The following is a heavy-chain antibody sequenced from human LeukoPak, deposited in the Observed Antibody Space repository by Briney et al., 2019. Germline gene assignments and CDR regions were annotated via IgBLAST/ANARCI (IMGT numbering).Heavy chain of an antibody. CDR2: INPKDGRT. CDR1: VYTFTGNY. Sequence: ASVKVSCRASVYTFTGNYIHWVRQAPAQGLEWVGWINPKDGRTNYAQSFQDRVTMTRDTSISTAYMDLSSLRSDDTAVYYCARVIGGSSGDFWGQGTLVTVSS. D-gene: IGHD2-15*01. J-gene: IGHJ4*02. CDR3: ARVIGGSSGDF. V-gene: IGHV1-2*02.